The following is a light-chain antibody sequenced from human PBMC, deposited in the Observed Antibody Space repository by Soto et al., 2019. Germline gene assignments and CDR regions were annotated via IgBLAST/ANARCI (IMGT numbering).Light chain of an antibody. CDR2: GAS. CDR1: QSVSSNY. J-gene: IGKJ1*01. CDR3: QQFGRSPPSWT. V-gene: IGKV3-20*01. Sequence: ETVLTQSPGTLSLSPGERATLSCRASQSVSSNYLAWYQQKPGQAPRLLIYGASTRATGIPDRFSGSGSGTDFPLTNSRLEPEDFAVYYCQQFGRSPPSWTFGQGTKGEIK.